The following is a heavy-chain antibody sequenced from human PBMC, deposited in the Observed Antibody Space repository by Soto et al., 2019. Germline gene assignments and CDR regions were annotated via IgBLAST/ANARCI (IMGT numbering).Heavy chain of an antibody. V-gene: IGHV1-58*02. CDR1: GFTFTSSA. J-gene: IGHJ3*02. D-gene: IGHD2-2*01. Sequence: SVKVSCKASGFTFTSSAMQWVRQARGQRLEWIGWIVVGSGNTNYAQKFQERVTITRDMSTSTAYMELSSLRSEDTAVYYCAVESKVPAALSQHAFDIWGQGTIVTVSS. CDR2: IVVGSGNT. CDR3: AVESKVPAALSQHAFDI.